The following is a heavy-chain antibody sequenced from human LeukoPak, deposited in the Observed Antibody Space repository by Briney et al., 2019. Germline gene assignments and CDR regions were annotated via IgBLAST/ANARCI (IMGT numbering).Heavy chain of an antibody. CDR2: ISGSGSST. V-gene: IGHV3-23*01. CDR3: AKGKSGYYDY. J-gene: IGHJ4*02. Sequence: PGGSLRLSCAASGFTFSSYAMAWVRQAPGKGLEWVSSISGSGSSTYYADSVKGRFTISRDNSKNTLYLQMSSLGAEETAVYYCAKGKSGYYDYWGQGTLVTVSS. D-gene: IGHD3-22*01. CDR1: GFTFSSYA.